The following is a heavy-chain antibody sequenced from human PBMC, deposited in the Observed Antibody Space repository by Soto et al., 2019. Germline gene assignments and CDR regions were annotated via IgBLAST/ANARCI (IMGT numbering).Heavy chain of an antibody. J-gene: IGHJ4*02. Sequence: GGSLRLSCAASGFTFSSYGISWIRLSPGKGLEWVSVISGGGDTTYYTPSVKGRFTISRDNSKNTLYLQMNSLSADDTAVYFCTKETTPFWGIVTIDYWGQGTLVTVSS. V-gene: IGHV3-23*01. CDR3: TKETTPFWGIVTIDY. D-gene: IGHD3-16*01. CDR1: GFTFSSYG. CDR2: ISGGGDTT.